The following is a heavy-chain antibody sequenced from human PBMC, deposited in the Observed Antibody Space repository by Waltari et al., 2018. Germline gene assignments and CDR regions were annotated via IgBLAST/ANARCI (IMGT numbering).Heavy chain of an antibody. V-gene: IGHV3-33*01. J-gene: IGHJ6*02. D-gene: IGHD2-2*01. CDR2: IWYDGSNK. CDR3: ARQDIVVVPAAIPNYYYYGMDV. CDR1: GFTFSSYG. Sequence: QVQLVESGGGVVQPGRSLRLSCAASGFTFSSYGMHWVRQAPGKGLAWVAVIWYDGSNKYYADSVKGRFTISRDNSKNTLYLQMNSLRAEDTAVYYCARQDIVVVPAAIPNYYYYGMDVWGQGTTVTVSS.